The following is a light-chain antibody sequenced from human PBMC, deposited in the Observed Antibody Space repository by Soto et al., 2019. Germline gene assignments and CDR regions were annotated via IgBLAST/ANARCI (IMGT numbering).Light chain of an antibody. V-gene: IGLV1-47*02. CDR2: SNN. CDR3: AAWDDSLSGPV. Sequence: QSVLTQPPSASGTPGQRVTISCSGSSSNSGTYYVSWYQQFPGTAPKLLIYSNNQRPSGVPDRFSGSKSGTSASLAISGLRSEDEADYYCAAWDDSLSGPVFGGGTKLTVL. J-gene: IGLJ3*02. CDR1: SSNSGTYY.